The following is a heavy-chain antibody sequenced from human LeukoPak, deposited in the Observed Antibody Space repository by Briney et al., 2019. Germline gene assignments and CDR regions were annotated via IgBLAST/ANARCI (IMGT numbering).Heavy chain of an antibody. CDR2: IYPGDSDT. CDR3: ATDYYDSGSHFDY. V-gene: IGHV5-51*01. D-gene: IGHD3-22*01. CDR1: GYSFTSFW. J-gene: IGHJ4*02. Sequence: GESLKISCKGSGYSFTSFWIGWVRQMPGKGLEYMGIIYPGDSDTRYSPPFQGQVTITVDKSISTAYLQWSSLKASDTAMYYCATDYYDSGSHFDYWGQGTLVTVPS.